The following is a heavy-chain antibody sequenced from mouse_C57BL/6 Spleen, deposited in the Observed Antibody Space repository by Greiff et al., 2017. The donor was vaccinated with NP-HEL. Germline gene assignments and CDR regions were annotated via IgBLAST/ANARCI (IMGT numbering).Heavy chain of an antibody. CDR2: IYPRSGNT. V-gene: IGHV1-81*01. CDR3: ARSGDGSYAMDY. CDR1: GYTFTSSG. Sequence: VQLVESGAELARPGASVKLSCKASGYTFTSSGISWVKQRTGQGLEWIGEIYPRSGNTYYNEKFKGKATLTADKSSSTAYMELRSLTSEDSAVYFCARSGDGSYAMDYWGQGTSVTVSS. D-gene: IGHD2-3*01. J-gene: IGHJ4*01.